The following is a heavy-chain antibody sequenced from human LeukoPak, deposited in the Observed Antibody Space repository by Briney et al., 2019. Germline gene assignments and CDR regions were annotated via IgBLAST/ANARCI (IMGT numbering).Heavy chain of an antibody. CDR2: INHSGST. Sequence: SETLSLTCAVYGGSFSGYYWSWIRQPPGKGLEWIGEINHSGSTNYNPSLKSRVTISVDTSKNQFSLKLSSVTAADTAVYYCARGPFRGRRPDNDYWGQGTLVTVSS. CDR3: ARGPFRGRRPDNDY. CDR1: GGSFSGYY. J-gene: IGHJ4*02. V-gene: IGHV4-34*01. D-gene: IGHD3-16*01.